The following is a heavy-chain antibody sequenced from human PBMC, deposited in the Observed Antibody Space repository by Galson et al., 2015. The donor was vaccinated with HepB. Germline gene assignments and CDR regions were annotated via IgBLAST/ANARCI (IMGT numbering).Heavy chain of an antibody. D-gene: IGHD5-18*01. CDR3: ARGGLYSFFY. CDR1: GYRFTTNW. Sequence: QSGAEVKKPGESLKISCKTSGYRFTTNWIAWVRQMPGKGLEWMGLIYPGASDIRYSPSFQGQVTISADKSIITAYLQWNSLKASETAMYYCARGGLYSFFYWGQGTQVTVSS. CDR2: IYPGASDI. J-gene: IGHJ4*02. V-gene: IGHV5-51*01.